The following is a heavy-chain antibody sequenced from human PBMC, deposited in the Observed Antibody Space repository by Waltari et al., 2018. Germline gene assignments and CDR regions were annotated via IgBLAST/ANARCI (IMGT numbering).Heavy chain of an antibody. CDR1: GGSFSGYY. Sequence: QVQLQQWGAGLLKPSETLSLTCAVYGGSFSGYYWTWIRQPPDKGLAWVGEINHSSGSTNYNPSLKSRLTILVDASKNQFSLKLSSVIAADTAVYYCAIGYSSGWYGVWGQGTLVTVSS. J-gene: IGHJ4*02. D-gene: IGHD6-19*01. V-gene: IGHV4-34*02. CDR3: AIGYSSGWYGV. CDR2: INHSSGST.